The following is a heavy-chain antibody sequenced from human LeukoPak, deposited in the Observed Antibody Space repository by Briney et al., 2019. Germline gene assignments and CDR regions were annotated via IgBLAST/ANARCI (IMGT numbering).Heavy chain of an antibody. D-gene: IGHD6-6*01. J-gene: IGHJ4*02. V-gene: IGHV1-69*05. CDR1: GYTFTGYY. Sequence: SVKVSCKASGYTFTGYYMHWVRQAPGQGLEWMGGIIPIFGTANYAQKFQGRVTITTDESTSTAYMELSSLRSEDTAVYYCARSKEQLASKDFDYWGQGTLVTVSS. CDR3: ARSKEQLASKDFDY. CDR2: IIPIFGTA.